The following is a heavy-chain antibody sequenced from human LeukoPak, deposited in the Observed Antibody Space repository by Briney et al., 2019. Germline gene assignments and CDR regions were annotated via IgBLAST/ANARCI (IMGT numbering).Heavy chain of an antibody. J-gene: IGHJ6*02. Sequence: GGSLRLSCAASGFTFSCSGMHWVRQAPGKGLEWVALIWYDGSKRYYVDSVKGRFTISRDNSKNTLFLQMNSLRAEDTAVYYCARVTGSRIFGGGMDVWGQGTTVTVSS. D-gene: IGHD3-3*02. CDR2: IWYDGSKR. V-gene: IGHV3-33*01. CDR1: GFTFSCSG. CDR3: ARVTGSRIFGGGMDV.